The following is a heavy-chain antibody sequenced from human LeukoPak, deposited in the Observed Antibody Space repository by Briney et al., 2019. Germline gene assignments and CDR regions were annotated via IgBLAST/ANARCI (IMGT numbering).Heavy chain of an antibody. J-gene: IGHJ4*02. CDR2: ISSSSSYI. Sequence: GGSLRLSCAASGFTFSSYSMNWVRQAPGKGLEWVSSISSSSSYIYYADSVKGRFTISRDNAKNSLYLQMNSLRAEDTAVYYCAKDSSFTIFGVVIQDYWGQGTLVTVSS. CDR3: AKDSSFTIFGVVIQDY. V-gene: IGHV3-21*04. CDR1: GFTFSSYS. D-gene: IGHD3-3*01.